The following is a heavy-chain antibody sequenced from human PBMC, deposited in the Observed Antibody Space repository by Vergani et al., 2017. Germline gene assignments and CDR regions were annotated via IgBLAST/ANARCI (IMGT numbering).Heavy chain of an antibody. J-gene: IGHJ4*02. CDR2: ISSSGSTI. V-gene: IGHV3-11*01. D-gene: IGHD3-22*01. Sequence: QVQLVESGGGLVKPGGSLRLSCAASGFTFSDYYMSWIRQAPAKGLEWVSYISSSGSTIYYSDSVKGRFTISRDNAKNSLYLQMNSLRAEDTAVYYCARDLYYYDSSRYLDYWGQGTLVTVSS. CDR1: GFTFSDYY. CDR3: ARDLYYYDSSRYLDY.